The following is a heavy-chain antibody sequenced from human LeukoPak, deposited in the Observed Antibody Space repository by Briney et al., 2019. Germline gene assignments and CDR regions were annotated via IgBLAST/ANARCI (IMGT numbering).Heavy chain of an antibody. CDR3: ARSRSGYSYDHAAFEI. V-gene: IGHV4-59*01. D-gene: IGHD5-18*01. CDR1: GGSISTYY. CDR2: IDYRGST. Sequence: PSETLPLTCTVSGGSISTYYWSWIRQPPGKGLEWIACIDYRGSTTYNPSLRSRVTISVDTSRNQFSLKLSSVTAADTAVYYCARSRSGYSYDHAAFEIWGQGTMVTVSS. J-gene: IGHJ3*02.